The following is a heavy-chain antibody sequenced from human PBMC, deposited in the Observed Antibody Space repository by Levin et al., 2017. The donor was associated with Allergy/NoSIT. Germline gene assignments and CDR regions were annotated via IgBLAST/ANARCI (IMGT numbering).Heavy chain of an antibody. D-gene: IGHD6-19*01. CDR3: VRDGFYNSGWYYRYDAFDI. CDR2: ISPFNGNT. CDR1: GYTFTKYT. V-gene: IGHV1-18*01. Sequence: ASVKVSCKASGYTFTKYTISWVRQAPGQGLEWMGWISPFNGNTYYAQNLQGRVTLTTDTSTRTAYMELRSLRSDDTAVYYCVRDGFYNSGWYYRYDAFDIWGQGTMVTVSS. J-gene: IGHJ3*02.